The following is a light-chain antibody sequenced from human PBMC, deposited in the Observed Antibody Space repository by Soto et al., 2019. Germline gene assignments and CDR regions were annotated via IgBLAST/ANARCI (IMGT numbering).Light chain of an antibody. CDR3: QSYDSSLTGYV. J-gene: IGLJ1*01. Sequence: QSVLTQPPSVSGAPGQRVTISCTGSSSNIGAGYDVHWYQQLPGTAPRLLIYANSNRPSGVPDRFSGSKSGTSASLAITGLQAEEEADYYCQSYDSSLTGYVFGTGTKLTVL. V-gene: IGLV1-40*01. CDR2: ANS. CDR1: SSNIGAGYD.